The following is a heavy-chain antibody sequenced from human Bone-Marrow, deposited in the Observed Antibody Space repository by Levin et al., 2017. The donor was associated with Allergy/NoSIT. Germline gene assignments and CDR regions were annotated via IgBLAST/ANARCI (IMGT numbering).Heavy chain of an antibody. CDR1: GGAITSHY. CDR3: ARSSFYGMDV. J-gene: IGHJ6*02. CDR2: IYYLGTT. D-gene: IGHD3-9*01. Sequence: SQTLSLTCTVSGGAITSHYWSWIRQPPGKGLEWIGYIYYLGTTNYSPSLQSRVSISKDTSNNQFSLKLTSVTAADTAVYYCARSSFYGMDVWGQGTTVTVSS. V-gene: IGHV4-59*08.